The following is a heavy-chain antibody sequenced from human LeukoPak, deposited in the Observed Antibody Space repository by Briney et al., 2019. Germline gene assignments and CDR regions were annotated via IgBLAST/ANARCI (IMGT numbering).Heavy chain of an antibody. Sequence: SETLSLTCTVSGGSISSSSYYWGWIRQPPGKGLEWIGSIYYSGSTYYNPSLKSRVTISVDTSKNQSSLKLSSVTAADTAVYYCARTRYYYNSRSYGAPYYFDYWGQGTLVTVSS. J-gene: IGHJ4*02. CDR3: ARTRYYYNSRSYGAPYYFDY. CDR2: IYYSGST. CDR1: GGSISSSSYY. D-gene: IGHD3-10*01. V-gene: IGHV4-39*01.